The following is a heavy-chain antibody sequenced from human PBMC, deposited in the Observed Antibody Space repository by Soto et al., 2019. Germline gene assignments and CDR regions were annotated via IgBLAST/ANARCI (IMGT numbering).Heavy chain of an antibody. V-gene: IGHV1-18*01. CDR1: GYTFTSYG. CDR3: VVAAPPDHYFDY. Sequence: ASVKVSCKASGYTFTSYGISWVRQAPGQGLEWMGWISAYNGNTNYAQKLQGRVTMTTDTSTSTAYMELRSLRSDDTAVYYCVVAAPPDHYFDYWGQGTLVTVSS. D-gene: IGHD2-15*01. J-gene: IGHJ4*02. CDR2: ISAYNGNT.